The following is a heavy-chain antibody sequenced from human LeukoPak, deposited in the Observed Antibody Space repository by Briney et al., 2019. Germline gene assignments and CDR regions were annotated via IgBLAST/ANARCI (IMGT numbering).Heavy chain of an antibody. J-gene: IGHJ4*02. CDR3: ARDSLVGAGLGRYFDY. CDR1: GFTVSTNY. Sequence: GGSLRLSCAASGFTVSTNYMSWVRQAPGKGLEWISVVYADGSTYYADSVKGRFSISRDNSKNTLFLQMSSLKAEDTAVYYCARDSLVGAGLGRYFDYWGQGTLVTVSS. CDR2: VYADGST. D-gene: IGHD2-15*01. V-gene: IGHV3-66*02.